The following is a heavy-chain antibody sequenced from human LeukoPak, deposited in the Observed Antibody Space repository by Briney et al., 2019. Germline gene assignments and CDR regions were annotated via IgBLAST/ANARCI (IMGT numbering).Heavy chain of an antibody. J-gene: IGHJ6*03. Sequence: GASVKVSCKASGYTFSNKGISWVRQAPGQGLEWMGWISPYNGDTNYAQNLQGRVIMTTDTSTSTAYMELRSLRSDDTAVYYCARNTIASGTSDYYCMDFWGTGTTVTVSS. CDR1: GYTFSNKG. CDR2: ISPYNGDT. CDR3: ARNTIASGTSDYYCMDF. D-gene: IGHD6-13*01. V-gene: IGHV1-18*01.